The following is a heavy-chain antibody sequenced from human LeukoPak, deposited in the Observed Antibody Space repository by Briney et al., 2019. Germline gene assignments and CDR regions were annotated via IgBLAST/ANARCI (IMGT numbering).Heavy chain of an antibody. CDR3: ARYCSGGSCYYYGMDV. J-gene: IGHJ6*02. CDR1: GGTFSSYA. Sequence: GASVKVFCKASGGTFSSYAISWVRQAPGQGLEWMGRIIPILGIANYAQKFQGRVTITADKSTSTAYMELSSLRSEDTAVYYCARYCSGGSCYYYGMDVWGQGTTVTVSS. CDR2: IIPILGIA. D-gene: IGHD2-15*01. V-gene: IGHV1-69*04.